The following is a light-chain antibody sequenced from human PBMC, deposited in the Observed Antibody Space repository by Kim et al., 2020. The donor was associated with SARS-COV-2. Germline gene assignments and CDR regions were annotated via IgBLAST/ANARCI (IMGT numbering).Light chain of an antibody. CDR2: DAS. CDR1: QGVSTS. Sequence: PGERATLSCRASQGVSTSLAWYQQKPGQTPRLLIYDASNGATGIPARFSGSGSGTDFTLTISSLEPEDYAVYYCQQRYNWPLTFGGGTKVDI. CDR3: QQRYNWPLT. J-gene: IGKJ4*01. V-gene: IGKV3-11*01.